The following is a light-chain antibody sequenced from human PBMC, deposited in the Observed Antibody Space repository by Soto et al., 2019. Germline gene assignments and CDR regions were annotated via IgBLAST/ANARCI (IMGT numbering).Light chain of an antibody. CDR3: QQYDTSPPLYT. Sequence: EIVLTQSPGTLSLSPGERATLSCRASQSVSSSYLAWYQQKPGQAPRLLIYGASSRAAGIPDRFSGSGSGTDFTLTISRLEPEDFAVYYCQQYDTSPPLYTFGQGTKLDIK. J-gene: IGKJ2*01. CDR1: QSVSSSY. CDR2: GAS. V-gene: IGKV3-20*01.